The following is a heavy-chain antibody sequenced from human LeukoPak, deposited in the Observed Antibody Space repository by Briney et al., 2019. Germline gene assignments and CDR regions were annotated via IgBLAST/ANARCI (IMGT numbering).Heavy chain of an antibody. J-gene: IGHJ4*02. CDR3: AKRAVAGAYFDY. D-gene: IGHD6-19*01. V-gene: IGHV3-23*01. CDR1: GITVSSNY. CDR2: ISGSGGST. Sequence: GGSLRLSCAASGITVSSNYMSWVRQAPGKGLEWVSAISGSGGSTFYADSVKGRFTISRDNSKNTLYLQMNSLRAEDTAVYYCAKRAVAGAYFDYWGQGTLVTVSS.